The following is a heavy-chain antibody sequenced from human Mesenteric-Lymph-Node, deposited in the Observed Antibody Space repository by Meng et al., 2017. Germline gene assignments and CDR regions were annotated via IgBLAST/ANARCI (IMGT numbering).Heavy chain of an antibody. CDR1: GGSFSGYY. CDR3: ARSLTKYKDDY. Sequence: SETLSLTCAVYGGSFSGYYWSWIRQPPGKGLEWIGEINHSGSTNYNPSLKSRVTISVDTSKNQFSLKLSSVTAADTAVYYCARSLTKYKDDYWGQGTLVTVSS. J-gene: IGHJ4*02. V-gene: IGHV4-34*01. CDR2: INHSGST. D-gene: IGHD1-1*01.